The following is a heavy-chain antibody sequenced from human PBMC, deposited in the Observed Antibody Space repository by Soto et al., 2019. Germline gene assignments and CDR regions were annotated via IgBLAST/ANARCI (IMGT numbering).Heavy chain of an antibody. CDR1: GGTLSNYA. CDR2: IIPMFGTA. CDR3: ARGGFSSSYRLDY. D-gene: IGHD6-6*01. V-gene: IGHV1-69*01. Sequence: QVQLVQSGAEVKKPGYSVKVSCKASGGTLSNYAINWVRQAPGQGLEWMGGIIPMFGTANYAQKFPGRVTITADGSTSTAYMELSSLRSEDTAVYYCARGGFSSSYRLDYWGQGTLVAVSS. J-gene: IGHJ4*02.